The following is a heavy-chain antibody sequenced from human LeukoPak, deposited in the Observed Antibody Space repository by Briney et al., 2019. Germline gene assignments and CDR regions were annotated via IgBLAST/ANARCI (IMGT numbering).Heavy chain of an antibody. V-gene: IGHV4-39*07. J-gene: IGHJ4*02. CDR2: ICYSGNT. D-gene: IGHD2-15*01. Sequence: KPTETLSLTCTVSGGSISSHDCYWGWIRQPPGKGLEWIGSICYSGNTHYNPSLKSRVTISVDTSKNQFSLKLSSVTAADTAVYYCARDNESSRYCSGGSCPLYWGQGILVTVSS. CDR1: GGSISSHDCY. CDR3: ARDNESSRYCSGGSCPLY.